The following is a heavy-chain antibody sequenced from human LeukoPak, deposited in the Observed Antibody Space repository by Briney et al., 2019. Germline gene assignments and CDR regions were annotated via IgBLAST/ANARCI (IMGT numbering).Heavy chain of an antibody. D-gene: IGHD6-19*01. Sequence: GASLKISCAASGFTFTIYGMSWVREAPEKVLEFFSAIGSSAASRGYADSVKCGFTISRDNSKNSLYLQMNRLRAEDAAVYYWAKDLDSRSSGWYFTLDSWGQGTLVTVSS. J-gene: IGHJ4*02. CDR3: AKDLDSRSSGWYFTLDS. CDR1: GFTFTIYG. CDR2: IGSSAASR. V-gene: IGHV3-23*01.